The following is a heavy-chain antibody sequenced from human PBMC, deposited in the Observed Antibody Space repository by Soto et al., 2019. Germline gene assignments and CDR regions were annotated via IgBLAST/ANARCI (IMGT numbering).Heavy chain of an antibody. V-gene: IGHV3-48*02. CDR2: ISISSSTI. CDR3: ARKLRGWLQSSAPAFDY. D-gene: IGHD5-12*01. Sequence: GXTMRLSCAAAGINLSGYSRNWVRQDQGKGLDLFSCISISSSTIDYADSVRGRFTISRDNAKNSLYLQMNSLRDEDTAVYYCARKLRGWLQSSAPAFDYWGQGTLVTXSS. J-gene: IGHJ4*02. CDR1: GINLSGYS.